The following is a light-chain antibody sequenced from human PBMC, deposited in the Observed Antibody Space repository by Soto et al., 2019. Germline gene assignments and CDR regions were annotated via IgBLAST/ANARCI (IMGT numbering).Light chain of an antibody. CDR2: EVS. CDR3: SSYASGSTYVL. Sequence: QSVLTQSASVSGSPGQSIAISCTGTSSDIGGHNYVSWYQQHPGKAPKLMIYEVSVRPSGVSGRFSGSKSGNTASLTISGLRAEDEADYYCSSYASGSTYVLFGGGTKVTVL. J-gene: IGLJ2*01. V-gene: IGLV2-14*01. CDR1: SSDIGGHNY.